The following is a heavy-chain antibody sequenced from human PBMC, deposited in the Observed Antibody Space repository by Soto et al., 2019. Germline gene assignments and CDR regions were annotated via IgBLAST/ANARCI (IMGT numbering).Heavy chain of an antibody. J-gene: IGHJ3*02. CDR3: ASQYDSSGYQWAFDI. CDR2: IIPIFGTA. D-gene: IGHD3-22*01. CDR1: GGTFSSYA. V-gene: IGHV1-69*13. Sequence: SVKVSCKASGGTFSSYAISWVRQAPGQGLEWMGGIIPIFGTANYAQKFQGRVTITADESTSTAYMELSSLRSEDTAVYYCASQYDSSGYQWAFDIWGQGTMVTVSS.